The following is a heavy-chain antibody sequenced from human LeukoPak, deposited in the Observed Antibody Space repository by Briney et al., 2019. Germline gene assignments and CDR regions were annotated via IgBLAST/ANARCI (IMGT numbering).Heavy chain of an antibody. Sequence: GGSLRLSCAASGFTFSSYWMSWVRQAPGKGLEWVANIKQDGSEKYYVDSVKGRFTISRDNAKNSLYLQTNSLRAEDTAVYYCAREPYSSSWYGGDYFDYWGQGTPVTVSS. CDR3: AREPYSSSWYGGDYFDY. CDR2: IKQDGSEK. V-gene: IGHV3-7*01. D-gene: IGHD6-13*01. CDR1: GFTFSSYW. J-gene: IGHJ4*02.